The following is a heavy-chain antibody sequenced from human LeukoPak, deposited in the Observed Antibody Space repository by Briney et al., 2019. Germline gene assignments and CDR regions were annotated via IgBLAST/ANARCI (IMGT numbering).Heavy chain of an antibody. J-gene: IGHJ4*02. V-gene: IGHV4-34*01. CDR1: GGSFSGYY. Sequence: PSETLSLTCAVYGGSFSGYYWSWIRQPPGKGLEWIGEINHSGSTNYNPSLKSRVTISVDTSKNQFSLKLSSVTAADTAVYYCARGAPRYYGSGSYYSPRYYFDYWVQGTLVTVSS. CDR2: INHSGST. CDR3: ARGAPRYYGSGSYYSPRYYFDY. D-gene: IGHD3-10*01.